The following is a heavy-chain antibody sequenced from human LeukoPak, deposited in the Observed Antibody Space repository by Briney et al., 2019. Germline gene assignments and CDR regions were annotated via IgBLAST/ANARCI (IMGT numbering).Heavy chain of an antibody. Sequence: GGSLRLSCAASGFTFSSYSMNWVRQAPGKGLEWVSYISSSRSTKYYADSVKGRFTISRDNAKNSLYLQMNSLRAEDTAVYYCAKVCYGSGSFLPCFDYWGQGTLVTVSS. D-gene: IGHD3-10*01. J-gene: IGHJ4*02. CDR3: AKVCYGSGSFLPCFDY. CDR2: ISSSRSTK. CDR1: GFTFSSYS. V-gene: IGHV3-48*01.